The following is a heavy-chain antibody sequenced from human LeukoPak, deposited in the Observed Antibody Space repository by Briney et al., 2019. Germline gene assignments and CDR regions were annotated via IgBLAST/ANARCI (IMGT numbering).Heavy chain of an antibody. V-gene: IGHV1-18*01. CDR2: ISAYNGNT. CDR1: GYTFTSYG. CDR3: AIGIVLMVYATAFDY. D-gene: IGHD2-8*01. Sequence: ASVKVSCKASGYTFTSYGISWVRQAPGQGLEWMGWISAYNGNTNYAQKFQGRVTITADESTSTAYMELSSLRSEDTAVYYCAIGIVLMVYATAFDYWGQGTLVTVSS. J-gene: IGHJ4*02.